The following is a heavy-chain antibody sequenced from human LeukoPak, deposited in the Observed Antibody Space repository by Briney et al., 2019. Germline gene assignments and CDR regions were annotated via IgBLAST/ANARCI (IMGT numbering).Heavy chain of an antibody. CDR1: GFTFSSYA. J-gene: IGHJ4*02. D-gene: IGHD1-26*01. CDR2: ITGNAGST. Sequence: GGSLRLSCAASGFTFSSYALSWVRQAPGKGLEWVSFITGNAGSTYYADSVKGRFSISRDNSKNTLYLQMNSLRAEDTAVYYCAKVGSERRLNGNVDYWGQGTLVTVSS. V-gene: IGHV3-23*01. CDR3: AKVGSERRLNGNVDY.